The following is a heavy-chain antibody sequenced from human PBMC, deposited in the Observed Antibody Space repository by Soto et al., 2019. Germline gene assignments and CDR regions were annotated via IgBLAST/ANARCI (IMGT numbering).Heavy chain of an antibody. J-gene: IGHJ4*02. CDR3: ARANVDTAMVEVDY. D-gene: IGHD5-18*01. CDR2: ISSSSSYI. Sequence: ESGGGLVKPGGSLRLSCAASGFTFSSYSMNWVRQAPGKGLEWVSSISSSSSYIYYADSVKGRFTISRDNAKNSLYLQMNSLRAEDTAVYYCARANVDTAMVEVDYWGQGTLVTVSS. V-gene: IGHV3-21*01. CDR1: GFTFSSYS.